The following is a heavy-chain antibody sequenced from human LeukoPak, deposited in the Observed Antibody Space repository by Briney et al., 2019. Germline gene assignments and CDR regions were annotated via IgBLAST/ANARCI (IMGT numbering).Heavy chain of an antibody. D-gene: IGHD6-6*01. CDR2: INHSGST. CDR1: GGSFSGYY. V-gene: IGHV4-34*01. Sequence: KPSETLSLTCAVYGGSFSGYYWSWIRQPPGKGLEWIGEINHSGSTNYNPSLKSRVTISVDTSKNQFSLKLGSVTAADTAVYYGARGGRARIAARRSHYMDVWGKGTTVTVSS. CDR3: ARGGRARIAARRSHYMDV. J-gene: IGHJ6*03.